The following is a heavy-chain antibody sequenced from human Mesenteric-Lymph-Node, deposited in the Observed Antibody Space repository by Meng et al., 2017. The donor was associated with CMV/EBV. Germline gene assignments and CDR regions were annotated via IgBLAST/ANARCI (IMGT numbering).Heavy chain of an antibody. V-gene: IGHV4-34*01. J-gene: IGHJ4*02. CDR1: GGSFSGYY. D-gene: IGHD2-2*02. CDR2: INHSGSN. CDR3: ARRVVVVPAAIRSGAQQGFDY. Sequence: SETLSLTCAVYGGSFSGYYWSWIRQPPGKGLEWIGEINHSGSNNYNPSLKSRVTISVDTYKNQFSLKLSSMTAADTAVYYCARRVVVVPAAIRSGAQQGFDYWGQGTLVTVSS.